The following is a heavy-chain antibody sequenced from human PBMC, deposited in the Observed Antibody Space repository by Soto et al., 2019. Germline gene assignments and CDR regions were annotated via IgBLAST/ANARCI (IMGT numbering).Heavy chain of an antibody. CDR1: GGSISSGGYS. V-gene: IGHV4-30-2*01. D-gene: IGHD3-10*01. CDR2: IYHSGST. J-gene: IGHJ4*02. CDR3: DRVDDYYGSGSYIDY. Sequence: PSETLSLTGAVSGGSISSGGYSWSSIRHPPGKGLEWIGDIYHSGSTYYTPSLKSRVTISVDRSKNQFALKLSSVTAADTAVCYWDRVDDYYGSGSYIDYWGQGALVTVSS.